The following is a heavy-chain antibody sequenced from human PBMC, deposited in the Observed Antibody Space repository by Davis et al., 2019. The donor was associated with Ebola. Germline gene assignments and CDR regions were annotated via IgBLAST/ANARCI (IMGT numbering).Heavy chain of an antibody. V-gene: IGHV3-74*01. D-gene: IGHD1-14*01. Sequence: HTGGSLRLSCVASGFTFNNYWMHWVRQAPGKGPMWVSRINNDGSWTSYADSVKGRFTISRDNSKNTLYLQMNSLRAEDTAVYYCARATGLDYWGQGTLVTVSS. CDR1: GFTFNNYW. J-gene: IGHJ4*02. CDR3: ARATGLDY. CDR2: INNDGSWT.